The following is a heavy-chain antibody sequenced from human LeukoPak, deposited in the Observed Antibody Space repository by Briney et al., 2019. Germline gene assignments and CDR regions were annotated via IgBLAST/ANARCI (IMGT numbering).Heavy chain of an antibody. CDR1: GFTFINAW. D-gene: IGHD1-26*01. V-gene: IGHV3-15*01. Sequence: GGSLRLSCAASGFTFINAWMAWVRQAPGKGLEWVGRIKAKAHGGTMEYAAPVKGRFTISRDDSKNTLYLQMNSLKTEDTAVYYCTTDGVGVEGATYDNWGQGTLVSVSS. CDR3: TTDGVGVEGATYDN. J-gene: IGHJ4*02. CDR2: IKAKAHGGTM.